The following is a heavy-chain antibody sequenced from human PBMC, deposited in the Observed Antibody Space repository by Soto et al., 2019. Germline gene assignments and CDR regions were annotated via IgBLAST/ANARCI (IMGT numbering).Heavy chain of an antibody. CDR2: INAGNGNT. CDR3: ARDSCGYSSGCRHNYFDY. Sequence: ASVKVSCKASGYTFTNYVIHWVRQAPGQRLEWMGWINAGNGNTQYSQKFQGRVTIIRDTSASTAYMELSSLRSEDTAVYYCARDSCGYSSGCRHNYFDYWGQGTLVTVSS. CDR1: GYTFTNYV. J-gene: IGHJ4*02. V-gene: IGHV1-3*01. D-gene: IGHD6-19*01.